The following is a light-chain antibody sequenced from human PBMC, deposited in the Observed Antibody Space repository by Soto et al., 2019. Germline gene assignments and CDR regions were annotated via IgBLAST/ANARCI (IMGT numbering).Light chain of an antibody. V-gene: IGLV3-21*02. CDR2: DDS. Sequence: SYELTQPPSVSVAPGQTARITCGGNNIGSKSVQWYQQKPGQAPVLVVYDDSDRPSGIPERFSGSNSGNTATLTISRVEAGDEADYYCQVWDSSNDHPRVVFGGGTQLTVL. CDR1: NIGSKS. J-gene: IGLJ2*01. CDR3: QVWDSSNDHPRVV.